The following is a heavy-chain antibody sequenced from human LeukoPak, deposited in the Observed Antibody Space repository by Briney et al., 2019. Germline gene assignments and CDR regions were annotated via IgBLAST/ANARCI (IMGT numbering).Heavy chain of an antibody. V-gene: IGHV1-8*01. CDR3: ARGVATVTSSWFDP. J-gene: IGHJ5*02. Sequence: ASVKVSCKASGYTFTSYDINWVRQATGQGLEWMGWMNSNSGNTGYAQKFQGRVTMTRNTSISTAYMELSSLRSEDTAVYYCARGVATVTSSWFDPWGQGTLVTVSS. CDR1: GYTFTSYD. CDR2: MNSNSGNT. D-gene: IGHD4-17*01.